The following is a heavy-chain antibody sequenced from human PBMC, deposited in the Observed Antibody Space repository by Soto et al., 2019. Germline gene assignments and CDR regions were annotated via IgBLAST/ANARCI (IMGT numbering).Heavy chain of an antibody. CDR1: GFTFSSYG. V-gene: IGHV3-30*03. CDR3: ARSVYNWDDGFFDY. CDR2: ISYDGINK. Sequence: QVQLVGSGGGVVQPGRSLRLSCAASGFTFSSYGMHWVRQAPGKGLEWVAVISYDGINKYYADSVKGRFTISRDNSKNTLYLQMNSLRAEDTAVYYCARSVYNWDDGFFDYWGQGTLVTVSS. J-gene: IGHJ4*02. D-gene: IGHD1-1*01.